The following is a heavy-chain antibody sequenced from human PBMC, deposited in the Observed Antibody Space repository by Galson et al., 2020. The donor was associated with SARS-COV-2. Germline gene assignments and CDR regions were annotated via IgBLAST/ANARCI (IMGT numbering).Heavy chain of an antibody. D-gene: IGHD1-26*01. CDR3: TGIVGAGDTFDT. Sequence: GESLKISCTASGFNFKNAWMSWVRQAPGRGLEWVGRLKSQVHGGTADYAAPVKGRFTISRDDSRYTLYLQMNSLEIEDTGVYYCTGIVGAGDTFDTWGQGTMVIVSP. CDR1: GFNFKNAW. J-gene: IGHJ3*02. V-gene: IGHV3-15*01. CDR2: LKSQVHGGTA.